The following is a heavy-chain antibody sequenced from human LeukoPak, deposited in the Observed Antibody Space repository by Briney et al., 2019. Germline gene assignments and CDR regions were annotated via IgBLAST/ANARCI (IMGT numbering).Heavy chain of an antibody. CDR2: TTDSSAST. CDR1: GFSFWSYG. Sequence: GSLRLSCAASGFSFWSYGMSWVRQAPGQGLEWVATTTDSSASTWYADSVKGRFTISRDNSKNTLQLQMNSLRAEDTAVYYCARRDVVVTGHYFDYWGRGILVTVSS. D-gene: IGHD2-21*02. J-gene: IGHJ4*02. CDR3: ARRDVVVTGHYFDY. V-gene: IGHV3-23*01.